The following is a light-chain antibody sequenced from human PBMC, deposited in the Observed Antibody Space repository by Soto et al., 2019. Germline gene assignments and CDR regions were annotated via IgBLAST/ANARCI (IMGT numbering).Light chain of an antibody. CDR2: VAS. V-gene: IGKV3-15*01. CDR3: QQYNNWHHMYT. Sequence: EIVMTQSPATLSVSPGERATLSCRASQSVSSNLAWYQQKPGQAPRLLIYVASTRATGIPARLSGSGSGTEFTLTISSLQSEDFAVYYCQQYNNWHHMYTFGQGTKLEIK. CDR1: QSVSSN. J-gene: IGKJ2*01.